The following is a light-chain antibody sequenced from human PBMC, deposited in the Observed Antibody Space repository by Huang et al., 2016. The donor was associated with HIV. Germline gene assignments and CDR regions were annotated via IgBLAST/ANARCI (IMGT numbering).Light chain of an antibody. CDR1: QNINNY. CDR2: DSF. J-gene: IGKJ4*01. V-gene: IGKV3-11*01. CDR3: QQRGAWPLT. Sequence: DIVLTQSPATLSLSPGQRATLSCRASQNINNYLVWYQQKPVTAPRLLIDDSFNRATGNPARFSGSGSGTDFTRTINTLEPEDFAVYYCQQRGAWPLTFGGGTKVEIK.